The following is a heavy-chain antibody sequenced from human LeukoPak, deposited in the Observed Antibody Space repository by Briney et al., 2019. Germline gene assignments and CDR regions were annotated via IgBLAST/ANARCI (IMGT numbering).Heavy chain of an antibody. D-gene: IGHD4-17*01. V-gene: IGHV3-23*01. J-gene: IGHJ3*02. CDR2: ISGSGGST. CDR1: GFTFSSYA. Sequence: GGSLRLSCAASGFTFSSYAMSWVRQAPGKGLEWVSAISGSGGSTYYADSVKGRFTISRDNSKNTLYLQMNSLRAEDTAVYYCARFLNKYTVWPDAFDIWGQGTMVTVSS. CDR3: ARFLNKYTVWPDAFDI.